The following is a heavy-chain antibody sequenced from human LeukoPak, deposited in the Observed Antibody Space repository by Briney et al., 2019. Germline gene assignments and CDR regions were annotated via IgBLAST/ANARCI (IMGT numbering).Heavy chain of an antibody. Sequence: ASVKVSCKASGYTLTSHDINWVRQAPGQGLEWMGWISAYNGNTNYAQKLQGRVTMTTDTSTSTAYMELRSLRSDDTAVYYCARDVVAATNYYYGMDVWGQGTTVTVSS. CDR3: ARDVVAATNYYYGMDV. CDR2: ISAYNGNT. V-gene: IGHV1-18*01. CDR1: GYTLTSHD. J-gene: IGHJ6*02. D-gene: IGHD2-15*01.